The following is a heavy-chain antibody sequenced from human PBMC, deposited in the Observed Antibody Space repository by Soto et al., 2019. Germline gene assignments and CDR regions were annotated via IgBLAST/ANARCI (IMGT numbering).Heavy chain of an antibody. CDR2: IIPILGTA. CDR1: GGTFSSYA. D-gene: IGHD4-17*01. V-gene: IGHV1-69*13. CDR3: ARGRGGGDAVFDY. Sequence: SVKVSCKASGGTFSSYAISWVRQAPGQGLEWMGGIIPILGTANYAQKFQGRGTMTADESTSTAYMELSSLRSEDTAVYYCARGRGGGDAVFDYWGQGTLVTVSS. J-gene: IGHJ4*02.